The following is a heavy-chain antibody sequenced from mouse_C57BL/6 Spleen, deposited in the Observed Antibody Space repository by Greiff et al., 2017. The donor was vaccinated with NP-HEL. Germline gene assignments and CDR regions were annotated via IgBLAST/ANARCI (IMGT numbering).Heavy chain of an antibody. J-gene: IGHJ2*01. CDR3: AITGTKRYYFDY. D-gene: IGHD4-1*01. CDR1: GYTFTSYW. V-gene: IGHV1-50*01. Sequence: VQLQQPGAELVKPGASVKLSCKASGYTFTSYWMQWVKQRPGQGLEWIGEIDPSDSYTNYNQKFKGKATLTVDTSSSTAYMQLSSLTSEDSAVYYCAITGTKRYYFDYWGQGTTLTVSS. CDR2: IDPSDSYT.